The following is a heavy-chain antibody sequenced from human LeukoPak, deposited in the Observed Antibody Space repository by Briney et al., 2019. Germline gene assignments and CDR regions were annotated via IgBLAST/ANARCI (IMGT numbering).Heavy chain of an antibody. CDR1: GFTFDDYA. Sequence: ALRLSCAASGFTFDDYAMHWVRQAPGKGLEWVSGISWNSGNIGYADSVKGRFTISRDNVKNTLYLQMNSLRADDTAVYYCARDGDAYNFDFWGQGALVTVSS. CDR3: ARDGDAYNFDF. J-gene: IGHJ4*02. V-gene: IGHV3-9*01. D-gene: IGHD5-24*01. CDR2: ISWNSGNI.